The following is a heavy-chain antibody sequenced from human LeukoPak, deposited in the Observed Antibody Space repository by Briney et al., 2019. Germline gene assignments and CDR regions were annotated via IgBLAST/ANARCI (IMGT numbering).Heavy chain of an antibody. Sequence: KTGGSLRLSCAASGFTFSSYSMNWVRQAPGKGLEWVSSISSSSSYIYYADSVKGRFTISRDNARNSLYLQMNSLRAEDTAVYYCARYSSSETFQWGQGTLVTVSS. CDR1: GFTFSSYS. D-gene: IGHD6-13*01. CDR3: ARYSSSETFQ. CDR2: ISSSSSYI. V-gene: IGHV3-21*01. J-gene: IGHJ4*02.